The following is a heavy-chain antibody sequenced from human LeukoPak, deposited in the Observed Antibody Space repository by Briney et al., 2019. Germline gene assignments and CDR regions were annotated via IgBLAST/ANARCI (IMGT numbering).Heavy chain of an antibody. J-gene: IGHJ6*03. D-gene: IGHD5-18*01. Sequence: SETLSLTCTVSGGSISSYYWSWVRQPPGKGLERIGYIYYSGSTNYNPSLTSRVTISVDTSKNQFSLKLSSVTAADTAVYYCARTAMVMGYYYYYMDVWGKGTTVTVSS. V-gene: IGHV4-59*01. CDR2: IYYSGST. CDR1: GGSISSYY. CDR3: ARTAMVMGYYYYYMDV.